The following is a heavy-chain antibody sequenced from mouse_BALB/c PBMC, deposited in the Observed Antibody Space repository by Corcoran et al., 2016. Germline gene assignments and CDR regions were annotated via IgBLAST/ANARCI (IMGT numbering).Heavy chain of an antibody. D-gene: IGHD1-1*01. CDR3: ARGGYYYYGSSSLYYAMEY. J-gene: IGHJ4*01. CDR2: INPYNDGT. V-gene: IGHV1S136*01. Sequence: EVQLQQSGPELVKPGASVKMSCKASGYTFTSYVMHWVKQKPGQGLEWIGYINPYNDGTKYNEKFKGKATLTSDKSSSTAYMELSSLTSEDSAVYYCARGGYYYYGSSSLYYAMEYWGQGTSVTVSS. CDR1: GYTFTSYV.